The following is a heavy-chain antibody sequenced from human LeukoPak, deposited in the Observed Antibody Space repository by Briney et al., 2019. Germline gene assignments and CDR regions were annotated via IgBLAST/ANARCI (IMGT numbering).Heavy chain of an antibody. D-gene: IGHD5-18*01. CDR1: GGSFSGYY. Sequence: SETLSLTCAVYGGSFSGYYWSWIRQPPGKGLEWIWEINHSGSTNYNPSLKSRVTISVDTSKNQFSLKLSSVTAADTAVYYCARRSGYSYGPSNWLDPWGQGTLVTVSS. J-gene: IGHJ5*02. CDR3: ARRSGYSYGPSNWLDP. V-gene: IGHV4-34*01. CDR2: INHSGST.